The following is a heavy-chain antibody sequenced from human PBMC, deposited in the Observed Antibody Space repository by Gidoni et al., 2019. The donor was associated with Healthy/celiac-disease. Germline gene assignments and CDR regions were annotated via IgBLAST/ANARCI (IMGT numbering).Heavy chain of an antibody. D-gene: IGHD2-21*02. V-gene: IGHV1-69*01. Sequence: QVQLVPSGAEVPQPGSSAQVSCTASGGTFSSYAISWVRQAPGQGLEWMGGIIPIFGTANYAQKFKGRVTSTADESTSTAYMELSSLRSEDTAVYYCAREGLPGGDGMVFWGQGTLVTVSS. CDR2: IIPIFGTA. J-gene: IGHJ4*02. CDR1: GGTFSSYA. CDR3: AREGLPGGDGMVF.